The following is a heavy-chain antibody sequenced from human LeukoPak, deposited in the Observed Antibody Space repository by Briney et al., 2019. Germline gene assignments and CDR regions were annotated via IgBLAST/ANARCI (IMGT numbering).Heavy chain of an antibody. CDR2: ISVSGNT. Sequence: GGSLRLSCAASGFTLGSYAMSWVRLAPGKGLEWVSAISVSGNTYHADSVKGRFTISRDSSKNTLYLQMNSLRAEDTAVYYCARCPGRRVGYWGQGTLVTVSS. D-gene: IGHD3-10*02. V-gene: IGHV3-23*01. CDR3: ARCPGRRVGY. J-gene: IGHJ4*02. CDR1: GFTLGSYA.